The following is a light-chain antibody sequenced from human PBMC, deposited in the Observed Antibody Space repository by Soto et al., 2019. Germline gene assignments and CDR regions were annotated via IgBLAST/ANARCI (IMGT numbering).Light chain of an antibody. V-gene: IGKV3-20*01. CDR3: KQYNNWPPII. CDR1: QSIDNNH. J-gene: IGKJ5*01. CDR2: GTS. Sequence: EIVLTQSPGTLSLSPGERVTLSCRASQSIDNNHLAWYQQKPGQAPRLLIHGTSNRATGIPDRFGGSGSGTDFTLTISRLETEDFAVYYCKQYNNWPPIIFGQGTRREIK.